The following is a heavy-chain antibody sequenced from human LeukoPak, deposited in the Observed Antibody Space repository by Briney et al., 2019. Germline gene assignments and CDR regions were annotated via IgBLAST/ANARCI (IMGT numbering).Heavy chain of an antibody. V-gene: IGHV1-69*13. CDR3: ARSMPLGECYFDY. Sequence: ASVKVSCKASGGTFSSYAISWVRQAPGQGLEWMGGIIPIFGTANYAQKFQGRVTITADESTSTAYMELSSLRSEDTAVYYCARSMPLGECYFDYWGQGTLVTVSS. CDR2: IIPIFGTA. CDR1: GGTFSSYA. J-gene: IGHJ4*02. D-gene: IGHD3-10*01.